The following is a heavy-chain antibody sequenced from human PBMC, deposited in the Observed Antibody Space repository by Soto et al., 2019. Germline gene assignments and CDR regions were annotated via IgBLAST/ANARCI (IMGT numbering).Heavy chain of an antibody. D-gene: IGHD6-13*01. Sequence: QVQLEQSGAEVKKPGSSVKVSCKASGGTFNTFAISWVRQAPGQGLEWIGGSIPIFETANYAQRLQDRLTITADESTRTAYMELSRLTSDDTATYFCATSTSSSWQNDYWGLGTLVVVSS. J-gene: IGHJ4*02. CDR2: SIPIFETA. CDR3: ATSTSSSWQNDY. V-gene: IGHV1-69*01. CDR1: GGTFNTFA.